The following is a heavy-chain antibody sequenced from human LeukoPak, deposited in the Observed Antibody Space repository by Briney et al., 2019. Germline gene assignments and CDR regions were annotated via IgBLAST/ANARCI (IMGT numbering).Heavy chain of an antibody. V-gene: IGHV3-33*06. Sequence: GSLRLFCARAWFTFSNHGLDWVRQAPSKGLGVVAGIWYDGSNKYYADSVKGRFTISRDNSKNTLYLQMNSLRAEDTAVYYCAKDIQLWLKHGTCAFDIWGQGTMVTVSS. CDR3: AKDIQLWLKHGTCAFDI. CDR2: IWYDGSNK. CDR1: WFTFSNHG. J-gene: IGHJ3*02. D-gene: IGHD5-18*01.